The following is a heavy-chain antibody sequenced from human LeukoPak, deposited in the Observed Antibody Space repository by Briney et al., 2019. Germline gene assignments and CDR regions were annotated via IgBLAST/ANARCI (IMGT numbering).Heavy chain of an antibody. J-gene: IGHJ4*02. V-gene: IGHV3-23*01. Sequence: GGSLRLSCAASGFIFNTYAMSWVRQATGKGLEGVSTIRESGESTHYGDSVQGGFTISRDNSLYKVYLQMDSLRGDDTAVYYCAKDRISYTTSPGELSHWGQGTLVIVSS. CDR2: IRESGEST. D-gene: IGHD3-16*01. CDR3: AKDRISYTTSPGELSH. CDR1: GFIFNTYA.